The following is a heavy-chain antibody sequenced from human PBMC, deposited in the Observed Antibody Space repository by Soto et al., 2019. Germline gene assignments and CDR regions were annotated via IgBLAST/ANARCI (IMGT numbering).Heavy chain of an antibody. J-gene: IGHJ5*02. V-gene: IGHV4-30-4*01. CDR2: IYYNGRT. CDR3: ATTHSYGSGSYPYWFDP. CDR1: GGSISSGDNY. Sequence: SEPLSLTCTVSGGSISSGDNYWSWIRQPPGKGLEWIGYIYYNGRTFYNPSLKSRLTISVDTSKNQYSRKLSSVTAAHTALYYCATTHSYGSGSYPYWFDPWGQGTLVTVSS. D-gene: IGHD3-10*01.